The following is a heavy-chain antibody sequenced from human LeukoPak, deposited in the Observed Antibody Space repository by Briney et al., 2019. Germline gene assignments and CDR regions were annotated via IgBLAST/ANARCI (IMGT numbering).Heavy chain of an antibody. Sequence: GGSLRLSCAASGFTVSSNYMNWIRQAPGKGLEWVSGIYSGGSTYYADSVKGRFTISRDNSKNTLFLQMNSLRAEDTAVYYCARISAYDDYWGQGTMVTVCS. CDR2: IYSGGST. V-gene: IGHV3-53*01. D-gene: IGHD5-12*01. CDR1: GFTVSSNY. CDR3: ARISAYDDY. J-gene: IGHJ4*02.